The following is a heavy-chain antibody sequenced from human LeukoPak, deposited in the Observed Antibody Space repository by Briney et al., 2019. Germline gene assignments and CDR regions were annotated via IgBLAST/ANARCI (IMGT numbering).Heavy chain of an antibody. D-gene: IGHD6-13*01. CDR2: IYYSGSA. V-gene: IGHV4-39*01. Sequence: SETLSLTCTVSGGSISSSSYYWGWIRQPPGKGLEWIGSIYYSGSAYYNPSLKSRVTISVDTSKNQFSLKLSSVTAADTAVYYCARGLGSSWYLTVIEPYYMDVWGKGTTVTISS. CDR1: GGSISSSSYY. CDR3: ARGLGSSWYLTVIEPYYMDV. J-gene: IGHJ6*03.